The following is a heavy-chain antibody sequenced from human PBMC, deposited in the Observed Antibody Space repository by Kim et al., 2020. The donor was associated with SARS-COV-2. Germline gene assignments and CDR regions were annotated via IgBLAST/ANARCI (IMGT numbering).Heavy chain of an antibody. Sequence: GGSLRLSCAASGFTFSTYSINWVRQAPGKGLEWVSFISSGSGARYHSDSVKGRFTISRDNAKNSLYLQMNSLRAEDTAVYYCARDFWDSSGYYYLPFDYWGQGTLVTVSS. D-gene: IGHD3-22*01. CDR1: GFTFSTYS. CDR2: ISSGSGAR. V-gene: IGHV3-48*04. CDR3: ARDFWDSSGYYYLPFDY. J-gene: IGHJ4*02.